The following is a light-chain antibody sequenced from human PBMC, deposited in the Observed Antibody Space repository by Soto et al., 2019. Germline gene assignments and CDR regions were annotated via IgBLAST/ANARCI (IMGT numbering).Light chain of an antibody. CDR2: AAS. CDR1: QSVYSN. J-gene: IGKJ3*01. CDR3: QQYNNWPLFT. Sequence: EIVLTQSPATLPVSPGERATLSCRASQSVYSNLAWYQQRPGQSPRLLIYAASTRATGIPARFSGSGSGTEFSLTISSLQSEDFAVYYCQQYNNWPLFTFGPGSKVDIK. V-gene: IGKV3-15*01.